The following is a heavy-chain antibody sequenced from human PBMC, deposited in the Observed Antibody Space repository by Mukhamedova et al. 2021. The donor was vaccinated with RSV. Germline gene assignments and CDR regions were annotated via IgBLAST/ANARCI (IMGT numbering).Heavy chain of an antibody. V-gene: IGHV3-30*04. D-gene: IGHD2-2*01. Sequence: STWAMHWVRQAPGKGLEWVAVISYDGSNKYYADSVKGRFTISRDNSKNTLYLQMNSLRAEDTAVYYCARGGDIVVVPAAPGGMAVWGQG. CDR3: ARGGDIVVVPAAPGGMAV. CDR1: STWA. CDR2: ISYDGSNK. J-gene: IGHJ6*02.